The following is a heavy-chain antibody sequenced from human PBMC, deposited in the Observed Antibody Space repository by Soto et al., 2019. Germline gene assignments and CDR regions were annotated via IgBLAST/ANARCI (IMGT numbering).Heavy chain of an antibody. Sequence: EVQLVESGGGLVQPGGSLRLSCAASGSDFTNAWMHWVRQAPGQGLVWVSHVNSDGSITTYADSVKGRFTISRDNAKNTVSLQMNSLRVEDTAVYYCTRDQRYSSAVWGQGTLVTVSS. CDR1: GSDFTNAW. CDR3: TRDQRYSSAV. D-gene: IGHD5-18*01. CDR2: VNSDGSIT. V-gene: IGHV3-74*01. J-gene: IGHJ4*02.